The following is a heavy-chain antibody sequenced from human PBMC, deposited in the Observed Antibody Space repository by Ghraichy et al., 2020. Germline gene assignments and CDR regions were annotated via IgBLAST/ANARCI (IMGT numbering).Heavy chain of an antibody. CDR2: ISGSGGST. D-gene: IGHD3-16*02. Sequence: GGSLRLSCAASGFTFSSYAMSWVRQAPGKGLEWVSAISGSGGSTYYADSVKGRFTISRDNSKNTLYLQMNSLRAEDTAVYYCAKDGADLGELSLKYYWGQGTLVTVSS. CDR3: AKDGADLGELSLKYY. V-gene: IGHV3-23*01. J-gene: IGHJ4*02. CDR1: GFTFSSYA.